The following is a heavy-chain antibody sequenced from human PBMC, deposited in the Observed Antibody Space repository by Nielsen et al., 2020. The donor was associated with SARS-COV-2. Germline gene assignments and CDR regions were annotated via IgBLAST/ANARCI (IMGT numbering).Heavy chain of an antibody. D-gene: IGHD3-10*01. Sequence: GGSLRLSCAASGFTVSSNYMSWVRQAPGKGLEWISAISGSGGSTYYADSVKGRFTISRDNSKNTLYLQMNSLRAEDTAVYYCARDGSSWEGWFGELLYEGERGGLFDYWGQGTLVTVSS. CDR3: ARDGSSWEGWFGELLYEGERGGLFDY. CDR2: ISGSGGST. J-gene: IGHJ4*02. V-gene: IGHV3-23*01. CDR1: GFTVSSNY.